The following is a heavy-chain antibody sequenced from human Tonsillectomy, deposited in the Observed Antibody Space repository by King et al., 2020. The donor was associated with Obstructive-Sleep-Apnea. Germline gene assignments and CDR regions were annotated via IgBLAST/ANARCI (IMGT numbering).Heavy chain of an antibody. V-gene: IGHV4-34*01. CDR3: ARGKGGVGATDFDY. CDR2: INHSGST. J-gene: IGHJ4*02. CDR1: GGSLSGYY. D-gene: IGHD1-26*01. Sequence: VQLQQGGAGLLKPSETLSLTCAVYGGSLSGYYRSWFRQPPGKGLEGIGEINHSGSTNYNQSLKRRVTISVDTSKNQVSLKLSSVTAADTAVYYCARGKGGVGATDFDYWGQGTLVTVSS.